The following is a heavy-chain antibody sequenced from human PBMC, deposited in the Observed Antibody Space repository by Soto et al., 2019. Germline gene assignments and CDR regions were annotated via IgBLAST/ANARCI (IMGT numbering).Heavy chain of an antibody. V-gene: IGHV3-23*01. D-gene: IGHD3-3*01. Sequence: EEQLLESGGDLVQPGGSLRLSCAASGFTFSTYAMSWVRQAPGKGLEWVSTIYSSGDRIYYADSVKGRFTISRDNSKNTLYLQMNSLGAEDTAVYYCAKGTISPYGMDVWGQGTTVTVSS. CDR2: IYSSGDRI. CDR1: GFTFSTYA. J-gene: IGHJ6*01. CDR3: AKGTISPYGMDV.